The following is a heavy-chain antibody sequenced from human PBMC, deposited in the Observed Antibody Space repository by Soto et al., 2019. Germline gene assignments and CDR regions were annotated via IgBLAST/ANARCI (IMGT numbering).Heavy chain of an antibody. CDR2: IIPFFGTA. D-gene: IGHD3-16*01. V-gene: IGHV1-69*13. CDR1: GGTFSTFG. Sequence: GASVKVSCKTSGGTFSTFGISWVRQAPGQGLEWMGGIIPFFGTAEYSQKFEDRITITADESTNTVYMDLRSLTPEDTAIYYCARTAPMDAGDKYYYDFWGQGALVTVSS. J-gene: IGHJ4*02. CDR3: ARTAPMDAGDKYYYDF.